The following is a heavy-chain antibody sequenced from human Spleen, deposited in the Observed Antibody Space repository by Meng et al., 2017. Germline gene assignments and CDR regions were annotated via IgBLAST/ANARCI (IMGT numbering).Heavy chain of an antibody. Sequence: GESLKISCAASGFTFSSYWMTWVRQAPGRGLEWVANIKEDGSENYYVGSVKGRFTISRENAKDSLYLQMNSLRAEDTAVYYCARRNYGGSSRGGADYYYGMDVWGQGTTVTVSS. V-gene: IGHV3-7*01. CDR3: ARRNYGGSSRGGADYYYGMDV. CDR2: IKEDGSEN. CDR1: GFTFSSYW. J-gene: IGHJ6*02. D-gene: IGHD4-23*01.